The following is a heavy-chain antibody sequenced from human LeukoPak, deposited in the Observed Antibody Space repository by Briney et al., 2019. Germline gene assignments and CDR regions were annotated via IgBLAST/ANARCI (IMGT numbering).Heavy chain of an antibody. V-gene: IGHV3-48*02. Sequence: GGSLRLSCAASGLTFSTYEMNWVRQAPGKGLEWVSYISRSSSTIYYADSVKGRFTISRDNAKNSLYLQMNSLRDEDTAVYYCARDQFYAFDIWGQGTMATVSS. J-gene: IGHJ3*02. CDR1: GLTFSTYE. CDR3: ARDQFYAFDI. CDR2: ISRSSSTI.